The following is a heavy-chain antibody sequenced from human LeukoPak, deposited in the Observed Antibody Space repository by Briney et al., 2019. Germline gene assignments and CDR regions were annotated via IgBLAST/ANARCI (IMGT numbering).Heavy chain of an antibody. CDR1: GGSISSYY. CDR3: ARLGGDELPIVPSRTYYYYYYMDV. V-gene: IGHV4-4*07. CDR2: IYTSGST. Sequence: PSETLSLTCTVSGGSISSYYWSWIRQPAGKGLEWIGRIYTSGSTNYNPSLKSRVTISVDTSKNQFSLKLSSVTAADTAVYYCARLGGDELPIVPSRTYYYYYYMDVWGKGTTVTISS. D-gene: IGHD3-16*01. J-gene: IGHJ6*03.